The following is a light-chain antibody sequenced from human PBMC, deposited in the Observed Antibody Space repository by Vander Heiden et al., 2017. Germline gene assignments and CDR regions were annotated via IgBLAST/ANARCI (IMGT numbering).Light chain of an antibody. CDR1: QTVRSH. CDR2: DAS. Sequence: EIVMTQSPGIVSLSPGESATLSCRASQTVRSHLAWYQQKPGQAPRLLIYDASTWATGVPARFSGSGSGTDFTLTISSLQSEDFAVYYCQQYYNWWTFGQGTKVEIK. CDR3: QQYYNWWT. V-gene: IGKV3-15*01. J-gene: IGKJ1*01.